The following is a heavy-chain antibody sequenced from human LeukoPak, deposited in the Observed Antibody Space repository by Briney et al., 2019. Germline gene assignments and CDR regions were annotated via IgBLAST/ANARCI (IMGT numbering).Heavy chain of an antibody. V-gene: IGHV1-69*06. J-gene: IGHJ3*02. CDR2: YIPIFGTA. D-gene: IGHD3-10*01. Sequence: ASVKVSCKASGGTFSSYAISWVRQAPGQGLEWMGGYIPIFGTANYAQKFQGRVTITADKSTSTAYMELSSLRSEDTAVYYCAHYYSSGSSWYMGAFDIWGQGTMVTVSS. CDR3: AHYYSSGSSWYMGAFDI. CDR1: GGTFSSYA.